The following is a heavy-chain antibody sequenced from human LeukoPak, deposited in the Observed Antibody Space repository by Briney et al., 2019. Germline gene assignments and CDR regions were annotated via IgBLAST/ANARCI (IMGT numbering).Heavy chain of an antibody. D-gene: IGHD2-8*01. CDR1: GGSLSSTTSY. J-gene: IGHJ6*02. CDR2: IYYSGTT. CDR3: ARGGLMVYAIRSYGMDV. V-gene: IGHV4-39*02. Sequence: SEILSLTCTVSGGSLSSTTSYWGWVRQPPGRGLEWIGTIYYSGTTYYNPSLKSRVTISVDTSKNQFSLELSSVTAADTAVYYCARGGLMVYAIRSYGMDVWGQGTTVTVSS.